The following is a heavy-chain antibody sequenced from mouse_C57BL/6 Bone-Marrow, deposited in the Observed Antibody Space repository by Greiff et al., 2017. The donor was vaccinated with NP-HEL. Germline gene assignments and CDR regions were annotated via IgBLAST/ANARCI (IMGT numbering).Heavy chain of an antibody. Sequence: VQLKESGGGLVQPGGSMKLSCVASGFTFSNYWMNWVRQSPEKGLEWVAQIRLKSDNYATHYAESVKGRFTISRDDSKSSVYLQMNNLRAEDTGIYYCTNYDGYFYWYFDVWGTGTTVTVSS. CDR3: TNYDGYFYWYFDV. CDR1: GFTFSNYW. CDR2: IRLKSDNYAT. V-gene: IGHV6-3*01. D-gene: IGHD2-3*01. J-gene: IGHJ1*03.